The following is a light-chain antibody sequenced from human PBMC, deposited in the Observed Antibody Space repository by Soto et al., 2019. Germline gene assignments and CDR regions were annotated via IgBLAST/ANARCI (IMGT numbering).Light chain of an antibody. CDR3: QQSYSSPLN. CDR2: AAS. Sequence: DIQMTQSPSSLSASVGDRVTIACRASQSISSYLNWYQQKPGKAPKLLIYAASSLQSGVPSRFSVSGAGTDFTLTISSLQPEDFATYYCQQSYSSPLNFGPGTKVDI. J-gene: IGKJ3*01. CDR1: QSISSY. V-gene: IGKV1-39*01.